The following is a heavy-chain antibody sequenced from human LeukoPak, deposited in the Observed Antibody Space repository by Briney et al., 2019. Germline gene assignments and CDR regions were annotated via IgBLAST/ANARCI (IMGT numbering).Heavy chain of an antibody. CDR3: ARGKYYDFWSGSLDYFDY. CDR2: INPSGGST. D-gene: IGHD3-3*01. CDR1: GYTFTSYY. J-gene: IGHJ4*02. Sequence: ASVKVSCKASGYTFTSYYMHWVRQAPGQGLEWMGIINPSGGSTSYAQKFQGRVTMTRDTSTSTAYMELRSLRSDDTAVYYCARGKYYDFWSGSLDYFDYWGQGTLVTVSS. V-gene: IGHV1-46*01.